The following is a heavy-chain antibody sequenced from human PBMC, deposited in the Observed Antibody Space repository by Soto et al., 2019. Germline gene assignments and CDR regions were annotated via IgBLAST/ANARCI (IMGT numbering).Heavy chain of an antibody. CDR3: ARDGVAAGLYLDN. V-gene: IGHV3-7*01. Sequence: GGSLRLFCAASGFVFRSYWMSWVRQAPGKGLEWVANINQDGSEKYYVDSVRGRFIISRDNAENSLYLQMNSLRAEDTALYYCARDGVAAGLYLDNWGQGTLVTVSS. CDR2: INQDGSEK. D-gene: IGHD6-19*01. CDR1: GFVFRSYW. J-gene: IGHJ4*02.